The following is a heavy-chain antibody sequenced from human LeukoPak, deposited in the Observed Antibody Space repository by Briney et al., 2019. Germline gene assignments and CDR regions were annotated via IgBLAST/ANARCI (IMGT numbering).Heavy chain of an antibody. CDR1: GGTFSSYA. Sequence: SVKVSCXASGGTFSSYAISWVRQAPGQGLEWMGGIIPIFGTANYAQKFQGRVTITADESTSTAYMELSSLRSEDTAVYYCARVEGYGSGDYFDYWGQGTLVTVSS. V-gene: IGHV1-69*01. CDR3: ARVEGYGSGDYFDY. CDR2: IIPIFGTA. J-gene: IGHJ4*02. D-gene: IGHD3-10*01.